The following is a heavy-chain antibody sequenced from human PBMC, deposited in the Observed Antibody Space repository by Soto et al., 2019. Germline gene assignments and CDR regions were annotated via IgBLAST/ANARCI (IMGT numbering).Heavy chain of an antibody. D-gene: IGHD3-10*01. CDR2: IYYSGST. J-gene: IGHJ6*02. V-gene: IGHV4-31*03. CDR3: ARDIVGYGSGSYGYYYGMDV. CDR1: GGSISSGGYY. Sequence: PSETLSLTCTVSGGSISSGGYYWSWIRQHPGKGLEWIGYIYYSGSTYYNSSLKSRVTISVDTSKNQFSLKLSSVTAADTAVYYCARDIVGYGSGSYGYYYGMDVWGQGTTVTVSS.